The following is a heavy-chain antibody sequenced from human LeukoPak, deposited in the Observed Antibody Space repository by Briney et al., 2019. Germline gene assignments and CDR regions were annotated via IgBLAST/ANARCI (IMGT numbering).Heavy chain of an antibody. CDR3: ARRSYSSAWGEGFDY. Sequence: SETLSLTCTVSSGSISSSNYYWGWIRQPPGKGLEWIGSIYYSGISYYRPSLKSRVTISVDTSKNQFSLKLTSVTAADTAVYYCARRSYSSAWGEGFDYWGQGTLVTVSS. V-gene: IGHV4-39*01. CDR1: SGSISSSNYY. J-gene: IGHJ4*02. CDR2: IYYSGIS. D-gene: IGHD6-25*01.